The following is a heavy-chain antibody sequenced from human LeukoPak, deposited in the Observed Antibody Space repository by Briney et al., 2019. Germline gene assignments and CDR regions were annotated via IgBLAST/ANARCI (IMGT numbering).Heavy chain of an antibody. D-gene: IGHD3-10*01. CDR1: GFTFTSHG. CDR3: AKNTYASGSYGAFDY. CDR2: IRNVGNNK. Sequence: GGSVRLSCAASGFTFTSHGMHWVRQAPGKGLEWVAFIRNVGNNKYHADSVKGRFTISRDNSMDTLYLQMNSLRAEDTALYYCAKNTYASGSYGAFDYWGQGTLVTVSS. J-gene: IGHJ4*02. V-gene: IGHV3-30*02.